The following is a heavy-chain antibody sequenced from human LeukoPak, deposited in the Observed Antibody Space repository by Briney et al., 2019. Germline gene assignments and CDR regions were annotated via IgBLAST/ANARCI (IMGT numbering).Heavy chain of an antibody. D-gene: IGHD3-3*01. CDR3: ARERFLEWLFPLGRTVDAFDI. J-gene: IGHJ3*02. V-gene: IGHV1-18*01. Sequence: ASVKVSCKASGYTFTSYGISWVRQAPGQGLEWMGWINAYNGNTNYAQKLQGRVTMTTDTSTSTAYMELRSLRSDDTAVYYCARERFLEWLFPLGRTVDAFDIWGQGTMVTVSS. CDR1: GYTFTSYG. CDR2: INAYNGNT.